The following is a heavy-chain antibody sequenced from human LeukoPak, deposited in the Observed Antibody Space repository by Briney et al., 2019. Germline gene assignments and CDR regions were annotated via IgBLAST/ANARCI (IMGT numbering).Heavy chain of an antibody. J-gene: IGHJ4*02. D-gene: IGHD5-24*01. CDR2: INPNSGGT. CDR3: ARGERDGYKPTLYYFDY. Sequence: ASVKVSCKASGYTFTGYYMHWVRQPPGQGLEWMGRINPNSGGTNYAQKFQGRVTMTRETSISTAYMELSRLRSDDTAVYYCARGERDGYKPTLYYFDYWGQGTLVTVSS. V-gene: IGHV1-2*06. CDR1: GYTFTGYY.